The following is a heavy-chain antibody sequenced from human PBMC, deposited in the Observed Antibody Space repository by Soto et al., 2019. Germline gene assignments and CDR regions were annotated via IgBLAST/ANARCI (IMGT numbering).Heavy chain of an antibody. CDR3: ARDEMDGYNLTGPYPLYYYYYGMDV. J-gene: IGHJ6*02. V-gene: IGHV3-7*05. CDR1: GFTFSSYW. Sequence: PGGSLRLSCAASGFTFSSYWMSWVRQAPGKGLEWVANIKQDGSEKYYVDSVKGRFTISRDNAKNSLYLQMNSLRAEDTAVYYCARDEMDGYNLTGPYPLYYYYYGMDVWGQGTTVTVSS. D-gene: IGHD5-12*01. CDR2: IKQDGSEK.